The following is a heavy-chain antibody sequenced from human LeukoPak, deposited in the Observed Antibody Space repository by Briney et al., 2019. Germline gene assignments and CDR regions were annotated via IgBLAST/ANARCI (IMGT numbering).Heavy chain of an antibody. CDR3: ARGVGTANYYFDY. V-gene: IGHV1-2*02. D-gene: IGHD2-21*02. J-gene: IGHJ4*02. CDR1: GYTFTGYY. CDR2: INPNSGGT. Sequence: ASVKVSCKASGYTFTGYYMHRVRQAPGQGLEWMGWINPNSGGTNYAQKFQGRVTMTRDTSISTAYMELSRLRSDDTAVYYCARGVGTANYYFDYWGQGTLVTVSS.